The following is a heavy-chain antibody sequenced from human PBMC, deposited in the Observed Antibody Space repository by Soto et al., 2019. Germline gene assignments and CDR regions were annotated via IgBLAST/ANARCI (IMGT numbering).Heavy chain of an antibody. CDR3: ARVPRAAAGTD. D-gene: IGHD6-13*01. CDR2: IYHSGST. CDR1: GGSISSSNW. J-gene: IGHJ4*02. V-gene: IGHV4-4*02. Sequence: QVQLQESGPGLVKPSGTLSLTCAVSGGSISSSNWWSWVRQPPGKGLEGIGEIYHSGSTNYNPSLKSRVTMSVDKSTNPFSLMLSSVTAADTAVYFCARVPRAAAGTDWGQGTLVTVSS.